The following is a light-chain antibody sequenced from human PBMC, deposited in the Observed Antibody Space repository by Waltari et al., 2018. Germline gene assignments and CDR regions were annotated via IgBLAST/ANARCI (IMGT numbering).Light chain of an antibody. Sequence: EVVLTQSPGTLSLSPGERATLSCRASQSVSSNFLAWYQQKPGQAPRLLIYGASSRATGIPDRFSGSGSGTDFTLTISRLEPEDFAVYYCQQYGSSFGGGTKVEIK. J-gene: IGKJ4*01. CDR2: GAS. V-gene: IGKV3-20*01. CDR3: QQYGSS. CDR1: QSVSSNF.